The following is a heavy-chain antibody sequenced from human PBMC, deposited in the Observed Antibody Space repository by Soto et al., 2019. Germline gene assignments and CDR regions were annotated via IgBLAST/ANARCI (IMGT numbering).Heavy chain of an antibody. CDR3: AIFSHPYSSSWYSGGFDY. D-gene: IGHD6-13*01. J-gene: IGHJ4*02. CDR1: GYTFTSYA. Sequence: ASVKVSCKASGYTFTSYAMHWMRQAPGQRLEWMGWINAGNGNTKYSQKFQGRATITRDTSASTAYMELSSLRSEDTAVYYCAIFSHPYSSSWYSGGFDYWGQGTLVTVSS. CDR2: INAGNGNT. V-gene: IGHV1-3*01.